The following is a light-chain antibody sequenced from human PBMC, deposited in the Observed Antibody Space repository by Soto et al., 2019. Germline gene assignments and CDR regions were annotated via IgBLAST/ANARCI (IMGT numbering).Light chain of an antibody. V-gene: IGLV2-14*01. CDR1: SSDVGGYNF. CDR2: EDS. CDR3: SSYINSSTLV. J-gene: IGLJ3*02. Sequence: ALTQPASVSGSPGQSITISCTGTSSDVGGYNFVSWYQQHPGKAPKLMIYEDSNRPSGVSNRFSGSKSGNTASLTISGLQAEDEADYYCSSYINSSTLVFGGGTKLTVL.